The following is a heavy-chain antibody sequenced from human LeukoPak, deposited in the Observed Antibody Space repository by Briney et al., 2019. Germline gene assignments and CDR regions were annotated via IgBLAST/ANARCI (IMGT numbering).Heavy chain of an antibody. D-gene: IGHD6-13*01. V-gene: IGHV1-2*06. CDR2: INPNSGGT. J-gene: IGHJ4*02. Sequence: ASVKVSCKASGYTFTGYYIHWVRQAPGQGLEWMGRINPNSGGTNYAQKFQGRVTMTRDTSISTAYMELSRLRSDDTAVYYCARDGSYSSRWYEFDYWGQGTLVTVSS. CDR1: GYTFTGYY. CDR3: ARDGSYSSRWYEFDY.